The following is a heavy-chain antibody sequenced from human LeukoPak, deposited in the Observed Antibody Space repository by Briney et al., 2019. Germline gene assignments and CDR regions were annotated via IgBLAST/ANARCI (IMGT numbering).Heavy chain of an antibody. J-gene: IGHJ4*02. CDR3: AKASVDFYGSGSYNYFDY. Sequence: QPGGSLRLSCAASGFTFSSYAMSWVRQAPGKGLEWVSAISGSGGSTYYADSVKGRFTISRDNSKNTLYLQMNSLRAEDTAVYYCAKASVDFYGSGSYNYFDYWGQGTLVTVSS. D-gene: IGHD3-10*01. CDR1: GFTFSSYA. V-gene: IGHV3-23*01. CDR2: ISGSGGST.